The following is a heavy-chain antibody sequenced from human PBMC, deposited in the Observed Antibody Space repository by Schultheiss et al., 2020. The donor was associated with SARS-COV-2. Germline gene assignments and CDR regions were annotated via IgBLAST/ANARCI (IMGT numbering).Heavy chain of an antibody. CDR2: IYTSGST. CDR1: GGSISSYY. D-gene: IGHD5-18*01. Sequence: SQTLSLTCTVSGGSISSYYWSWIRQPAGKGLEWIGRIYTSGSTYYNPSLKSRVTISVDTSKNQFSLQLNSVTPEDTAVYYCARDRSARGYSYGYGGTSWFDPWGKGTLVTVSS. CDR3: ARDRSARGYSYGYGGTSWFDP. V-gene: IGHV4-4*07. J-gene: IGHJ5*02.